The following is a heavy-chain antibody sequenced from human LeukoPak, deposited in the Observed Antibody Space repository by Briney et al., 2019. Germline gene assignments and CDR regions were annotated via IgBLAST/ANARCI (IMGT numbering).Heavy chain of an antibody. D-gene: IGHD3-3*01. Sequence: GGSLRLSCAASGFDFSSNWMHWVRHAPGQGLVWVSRIKGDGISTNYAGSVKGRFTISRDIAKNTLYLQMNSLRAEDTGVYYCAKDHYWSIDYWGRGTLVTVSS. V-gene: IGHV3-74*01. CDR2: IKGDGIST. CDR1: GFDFSSNW. CDR3: AKDHYWSIDY. J-gene: IGHJ4*02.